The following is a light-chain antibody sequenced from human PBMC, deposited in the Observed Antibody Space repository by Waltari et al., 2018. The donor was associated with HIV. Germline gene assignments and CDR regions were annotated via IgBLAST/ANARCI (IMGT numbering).Light chain of an antibody. J-gene: IGKJ3*01. V-gene: IGKV3-15*01. CDR2: DES. Sequence: ETVMTQSPSALSVSPGERVTLSCRASQNISTSLAWYQQKPGQSPRLLSYDESARAAGVPARFSGSGCGTEFTLHISALQSEDLAVYFCQEYEKWPLTFGPGSKVNIK. CDR1: QNISTS. CDR3: QEYEKWPLT.